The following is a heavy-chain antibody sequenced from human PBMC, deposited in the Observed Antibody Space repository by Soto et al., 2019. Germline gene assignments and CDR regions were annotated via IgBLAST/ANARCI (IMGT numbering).Heavy chain of an antibody. CDR2: IYTGGTT. Sequence: EVQLVESGGGLVQPGGSLRLSCAASGFTVTSNYMNWVCQAPGKGLEWVSVIYTGGTTYYADSVRGRFTISRHNSKNTLYLQMNSLRAEDTAVYYCASQTVAGSNALDYWGQGTLVTVSS. J-gene: IGHJ4*02. D-gene: IGHD6-19*01. CDR3: ASQTVAGSNALDY. CDR1: GFTVTSNY. V-gene: IGHV3-53*04.